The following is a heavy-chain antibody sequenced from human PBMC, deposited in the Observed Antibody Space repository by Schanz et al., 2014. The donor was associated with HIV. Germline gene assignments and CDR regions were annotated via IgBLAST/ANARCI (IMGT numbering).Heavy chain of an antibody. D-gene: IGHD3-22*01. V-gene: IGHV3-30*03. CDR1: GFTFSSYG. CDR3: VRVRSPRVKIVVVMDYYYYAMDV. J-gene: IGHJ6*02. Sequence: QVQLVESGGGVVQPGRSLRLSCAASGFTFSSYGMHWVRQAPGKGLEWVAVISYDGSNKYYADSVKGRFTISRDISKNTLYLQMNSLRAEDTAVYYCVRVRSPRVKIVVVMDYYYYAMDVWGQGTTVTVSS. CDR2: ISYDGSNK.